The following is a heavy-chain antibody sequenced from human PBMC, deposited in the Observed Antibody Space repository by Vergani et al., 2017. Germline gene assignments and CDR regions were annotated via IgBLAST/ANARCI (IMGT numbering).Heavy chain of an antibody. D-gene: IGHD3-10*01. CDR1: GGSFSGYY. J-gene: IGHJ5*02. V-gene: IGHV4-34*01. Sequence: QVQLQQWGAGLLKPSETLSLTCAVYGGSFSGYYWSWIRQLPGKGLAWIGEINHSGSTNYNPSLKSRVTISVDTSKNQFSLKLSSVTAADTAVYYCARGILWFGELVPNWFDPWGQGTLVTVSS. CDR2: INHSGST. CDR3: ARGILWFGELVPNWFDP.